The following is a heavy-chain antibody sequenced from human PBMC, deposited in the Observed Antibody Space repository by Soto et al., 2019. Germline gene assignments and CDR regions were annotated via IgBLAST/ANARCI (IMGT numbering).Heavy chain of an antibody. Sequence: SLRLSCIGSGFIFDDYAIHWVRQVPGKGLEWVSGIDWNRATTGYADSVKGRFTLSRDNARNSVLLQMDSLRPEDTARYFCVKDVGSRHYDFTNFDSWGQGTLVTVSS. CDR2: IDWNRATT. D-gene: IGHD3-3*01. J-gene: IGHJ4*02. CDR3: VKDVGSRHYDFTNFDS. V-gene: IGHV3-9*01. CDR1: GFIFDDYA.